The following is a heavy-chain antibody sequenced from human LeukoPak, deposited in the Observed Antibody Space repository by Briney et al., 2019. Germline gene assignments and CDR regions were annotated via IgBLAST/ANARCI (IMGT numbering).Heavy chain of an antibody. Sequence: GESLKISCKGSGYTFASYWIAWVRQMPGKGLEWIGIIYPGDSDTRYSPSFQGQVTISADKSISTAYLQWSSLKASDTAMYYCARADYYGSGSYYNWGYWGQGTLVTVSS. J-gene: IGHJ4*02. CDR3: ARADYYGSGSYYNWGY. CDR1: GYTFASYW. D-gene: IGHD3-10*01. V-gene: IGHV5-51*01. CDR2: IYPGDSDT.